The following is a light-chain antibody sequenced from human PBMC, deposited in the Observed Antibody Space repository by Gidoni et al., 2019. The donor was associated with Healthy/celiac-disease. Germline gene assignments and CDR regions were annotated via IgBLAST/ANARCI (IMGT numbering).Light chain of an antibody. J-gene: IGKJ1*01. Sequence: ESVLTQSPGTLSLSPGERATLSCRASPAVSNSYLAWYVQKPGQAPRLLIYGASNRATVTPDRFSGSGSGTYFTLTISRLEPEDFATYYCQQYGSSSGAFGQGTKVEIK. CDR3: QQYGSSSGA. V-gene: IGKV3-20*01. CDR2: GAS. CDR1: PAVSNSY.